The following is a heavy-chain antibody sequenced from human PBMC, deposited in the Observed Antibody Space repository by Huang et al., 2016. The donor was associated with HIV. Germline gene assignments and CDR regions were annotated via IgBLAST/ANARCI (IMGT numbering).Heavy chain of an antibody. CDR3: AKDLVTYDSSGSV. V-gene: IGHV3-23*01. J-gene: IGHJ4*02. CDR1: GFSFSSSA. Sequence: EVHLLESGGGLVQPGGSLRLSCAASGFSFSSSAMSWVRQAPGRGLGWVATVSNSASSRHYSDSVRGRFTISRDNSKDTLYLKMNSLRAEDTALYYCAKDLVTYDSSGSVWGQGTLVTVSS. CDR2: VSNSASSR. D-gene: IGHD3-22*01.